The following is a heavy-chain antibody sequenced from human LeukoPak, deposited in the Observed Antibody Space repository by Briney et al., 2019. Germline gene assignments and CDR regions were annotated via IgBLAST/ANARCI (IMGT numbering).Heavy chain of an antibody. CDR3: AKGPIQLWLRSTQRDDGMDV. D-gene: IGHD5-18*01. CDR2: ISSSSSYI. CDR1: GFTFSSYS. Sequence: GGSLRLSCAASGFTFSSYSMNWVRQAPGKGLEWVSSISSSSSYIYYADSVKGRFTISRDNAKNSLYLQMNSLRAEDTAVYYCAKGPIQLWLRSTQRDDGMDVWGQGTTVTVSS. V-gene: IGHV3-21*04. J-gene: IGHJ6*02.